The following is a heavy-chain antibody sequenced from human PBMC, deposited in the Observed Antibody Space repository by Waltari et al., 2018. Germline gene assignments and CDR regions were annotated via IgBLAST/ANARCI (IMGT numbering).Heavy chain of an antibody. V-gene: IGHV3-30-3*01. CDR3: VRDFDNRFDH. D-gene: IGHD3-9*01. CDR2: ITHEGSSK. Sequence: QVQLVESGGGVVQPGSSLRLSCAVSGFSFTFNRMHWVRQAPGEGREWVAYITHEGSSKYYADSVEGRFTISRDNSKNTLYLQMNSLRGEDTAVYYCVRDFDNRFDHWGQGTLVTVSS. CDR1: GFSFTFNR. J-gene: IGHJ4*02.